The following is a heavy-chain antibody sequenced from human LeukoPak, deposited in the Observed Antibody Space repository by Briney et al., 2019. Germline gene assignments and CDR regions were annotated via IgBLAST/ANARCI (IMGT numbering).Heavy chain of an antibody. CDR3: AVRRCRREHPVVNAFVV. J-gene: IGHJ3*01. V-gene: IGHV3-21*01. CDR1: GCTFSSYT. Sequence: GGSLRLSCAASGCTFSSYTMNWVRQAPGKGLEWVSSISTGGDYIYYADSVTGRFTISRDNAKNSLFLQMNSLRCEDRAVYYCAVRRCRREHPVVNAFVVWGQGTVVTVSS. CDR2: ISTGGDYI. D-gene: IGHD3-22*01.